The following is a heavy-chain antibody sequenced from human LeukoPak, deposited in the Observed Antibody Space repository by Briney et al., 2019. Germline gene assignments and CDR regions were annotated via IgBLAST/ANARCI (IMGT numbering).Heavy chain of an antibody. CDR3: AGAEIHT. D-gene: IGHD5-24*01. J-gene: IGHJ5*02. CDR2: VHHSGTS. Sequence: SETLSLTCTVSGGSITSSHWSWVRRSPGKGLEWIGYVHHSGTSRYNPSLESRVTISLDTSKSQFSLTLESVTAADTALYYCAGAEIHTWGQGTLVTVSS. CDR1: GGSITSSH. V-gene: IGHV4-59*01.